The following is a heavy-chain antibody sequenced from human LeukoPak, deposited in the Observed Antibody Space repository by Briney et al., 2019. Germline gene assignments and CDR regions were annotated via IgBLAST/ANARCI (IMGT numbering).Heavy chain of an antibody. Sequence: GGSLRLSCATSGFTFSTSWMHWVRQAPGKGLVWVSRTSSDGSTTTSADCVKGRFTISRDNAKNTLYLQMNSLRVEDTAVYYCVRVRSSSWYDYWGQGALVTVSS. CDR1: GFTFSTSW. CDR3: VRVRSSSWYDY. D-gene: IGHD6-13*01. J-gene: IGHJ4*02. V-gene: IGHV3-74*01. CDR2: TSSDGSTT.